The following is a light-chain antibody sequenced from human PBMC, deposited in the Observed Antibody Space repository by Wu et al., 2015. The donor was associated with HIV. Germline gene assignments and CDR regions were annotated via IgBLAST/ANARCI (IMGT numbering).Light chain of an antibody. Sequence: ETVLSQSPATLSLSPGERATLSCRASQSVTNSLAWYQQTPGQAPRLLIYDASNRATDIPARFSGSASGTDFTLTISSLDPEDFALYYCQQRNNWPLTFGQGTRLDIK. CDR1: QSVTNS. J-gene: IGKJ5*01. CDR2: DAS. CDR3: QQRNNWPLT. V-gene: IGKV3-11*01.